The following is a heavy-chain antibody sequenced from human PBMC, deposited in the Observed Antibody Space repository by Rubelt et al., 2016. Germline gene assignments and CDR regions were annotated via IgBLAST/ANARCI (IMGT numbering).Heavy chain of an antibody. CDR3: ARGSDLIDAFDI. CDR2: IYSGGST. V-gene: IGHV3-66*01. J-gene: IGHJ3*02. D-gene: IGHD3-16*01. Sequence: PGKGLEWVSVIYSGGSTYYADSVKGRFTISRDNSTNTLYLQMNSLRAEDTAVYYCARGSDLIDAFDIWGQGTMVTVSS.